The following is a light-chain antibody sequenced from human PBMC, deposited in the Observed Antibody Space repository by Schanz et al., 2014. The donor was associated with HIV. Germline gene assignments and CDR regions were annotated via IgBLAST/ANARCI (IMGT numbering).Light chain of an antibody. V-gene: IGKV3D-15*01. J-gene: IGKJ1*01. CDR3: QQYGSSPT. CDR1: QSVGTI. CDR2: DSS. Sequence: EVVMTQSPATLSVSPGERATLSCRASQSVGTILAWYQQKPGQAPRLLIYDSSNRAAGIPARFSGSGSGTDFTLTISSLEPEDSAVYYCQQYGSSPTFGQGTRVEIK.